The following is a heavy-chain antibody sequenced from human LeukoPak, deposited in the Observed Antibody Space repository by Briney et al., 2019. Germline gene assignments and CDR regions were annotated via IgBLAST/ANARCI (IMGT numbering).Heavy chain of an antibody. J-gene: IGHJ4*02. Sequence: GGSLRLSCAASGFTFSSYGMHWVRQAPGKGLEWVAFIRYDGSNKYYADSVKGRFTISRDNSKNTLYLQMNSLRAEGTAVYYCAKDLRYSGSYPEIDYWGQGTLVTVSS. V-gene: IGHV3-30*02. CDR2: IRYDGSNK. D-gene: IGHD1-26*01. CDR1: GFTFSSYG. CDR3: AKDLRYSGSYPEIDY.